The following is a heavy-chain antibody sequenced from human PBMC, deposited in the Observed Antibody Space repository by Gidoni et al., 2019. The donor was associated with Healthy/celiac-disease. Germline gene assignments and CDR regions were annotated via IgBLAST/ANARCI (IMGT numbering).Heavy chain of an antibody. CDR3: AREDRGVVVIGSDAFDI. CDR2: IYYSGST. Sequence: QVQLQESGPGLVKPSQTLSLTCTVSGGSISSGGYYWSWIRQHPGKGLEWIGYIYYSGSTYYNPSLKSLVTISVDTSKNQFSLKLSSVTAADTAVYYCAREDRGVVVIGSDAFDIWGQGTMVTVSS. CDR1: GGSISSGGYY. V-gene: IGHV4-31*01. D-gene: IGHD3-22*01. J-gene: IGHJ3*02.